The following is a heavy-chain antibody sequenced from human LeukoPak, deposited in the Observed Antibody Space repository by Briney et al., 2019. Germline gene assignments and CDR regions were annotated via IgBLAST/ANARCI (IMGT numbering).Heavy chain of an antibody. D-gene: IGHD2-2*01. CDR1: GFTFSSYA. V-gene: IGHV3-30*04. J-gene: IGHJ4*02. Sequence: PGGSLRLSCAASGFTFSSYAMHWVRQAPGKGLEWVAVISYDGSNKYYADSVKGRFTISRDNSKNTLYLQMNSLRAEDTAVYYCARELCSSTSCYREERFGGYFDYWGQGTLVTVSS. CDR2: ISYDGSNK. CDR3: ARELCSSTSCYREERFGGYFDY.